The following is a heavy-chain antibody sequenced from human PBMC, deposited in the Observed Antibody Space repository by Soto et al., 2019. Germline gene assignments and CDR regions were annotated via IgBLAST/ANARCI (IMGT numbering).Heavy chain of an antibody. D-gene: IGHD3-10*01. J-gene: IGHJ4*02. Sequence: QITLEESGPTLVKPTQTLTLTCTFSGFSLSTSGVGVGWIRQPPGEALEWLTLIYWDDDKRSSPSLKTRLTITKDTSKNQVVLTMTNMDPVDTATYYCARYYFGSGLYFFDYWGQGTLVTVSS. CDR2: IYWDDDK. CDR1: GFSLSTSGVG. V-gene: IGHV2-5*02. CDR3: ARYYFGSGLYFFDY.